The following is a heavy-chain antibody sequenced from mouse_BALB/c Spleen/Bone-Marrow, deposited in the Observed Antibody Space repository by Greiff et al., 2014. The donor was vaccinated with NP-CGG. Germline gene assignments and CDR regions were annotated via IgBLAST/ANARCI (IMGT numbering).Heavy chain of an antibody. J-gene: IGHJ4*01. CDR3: AQGYDWAMDY. CDR2: IDPANGNT. V-gene: IGHV14-3*02. Sequence: VQLQQPGAELVKPGASVKSSCTASGFNIKDTYMHWVKQRPEQGLEWIGRIDPANGNTKYDPKFQGKATITADTSSNTAYLQLNSLTSEDTAVYYCAQGYDWAMDYWGQGTSVTVSS. CDR1: GFNIKDTY. D-gene: IGHD2-14*01.